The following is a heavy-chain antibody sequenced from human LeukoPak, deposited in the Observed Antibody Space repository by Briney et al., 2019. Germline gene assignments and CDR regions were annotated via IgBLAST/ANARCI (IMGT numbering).Heavy chain of an antibody. CDR3: VREKAGGYFDF. D-gene: IGHD3-10*01. Sequence: ASVRVSCKTSGYTFTTYYIHWLRQAPGQGLEWMGMINTNNGRTNLPQNFQGSVTMTRDMSTSTVYMELSSLASDDTAMYYCVREKAGGYFDFWGQGTLVTVSS. V-gene: IGHV1-46*01. CDR1: GYTFTTYY. CDR2: INTNNGRT. J-gene: IGHJ4*02.